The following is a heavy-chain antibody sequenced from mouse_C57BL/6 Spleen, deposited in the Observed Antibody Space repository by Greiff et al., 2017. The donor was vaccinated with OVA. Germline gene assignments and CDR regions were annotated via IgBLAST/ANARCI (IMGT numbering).Heavy chain of an antibody. D-gene: IGHD2-1*01. V-gene: IGHV2-2*01. CDR2: IWSGGST. CDR3: ASIYYGNYEAMDY. J-gene: IGHJ4*01. Sequence: VKLVESGPGLVQPSQSLSITCTVSGFSLTSYGVHWVRQSPGKGLEWLGVIWSGGSTDYNAAFISRLSISKDNSKSQVFFKMNSLQADDTAIYYCASIYYGNYEAMDYWGQGTSVTVSS. CDR1: GFSLTSYG.